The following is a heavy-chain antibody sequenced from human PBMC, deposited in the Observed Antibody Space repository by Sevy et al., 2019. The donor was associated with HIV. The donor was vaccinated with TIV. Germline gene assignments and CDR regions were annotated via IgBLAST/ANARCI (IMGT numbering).Heavy chain of an antibody. J-gene: IGHJ6*02. Sequence: AGSLRLSCAASGLTFTYSWMSWVRQAPGRELEWMGRIKSKTDGGTTDYAAPVKGRFTISRDDSKNMVYLEMTSLTTAYTGLYYCTTIDRYSLIVYHYYAMDVWGQGTTVTVSS. CDR2: IKSKTDGGTT. CDR3: TTIDRYSLIVYHYYAMDV. CDR1: GLTFTYSW. V-gene: IGHV3-15*05. D-gene: IGHD5-12*01.